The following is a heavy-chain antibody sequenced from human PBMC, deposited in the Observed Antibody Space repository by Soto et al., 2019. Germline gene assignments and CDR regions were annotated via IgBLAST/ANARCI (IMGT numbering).Heavy chain of an antibody. CDR1: GYTFTSYG. Sequence: QVQLVQSGAEVKKPGASVKVSCKASGYTFTSYGISWVRQAPGQGLEWMGWISAYNGNTNYAQKLQGRVTMTTDTSTSTAYMELRSLSSDDTAVYYCARGRGITIFGVVDGWFDPWGQGTLVTVSS. CDR2: ISAYNGNT. V-gene: IGHV1-18*01. D-gene: IGHD3-3*01. J-gene: IGHJ5*02. CDR3: ARGRGITIFGVVDGWFDP.